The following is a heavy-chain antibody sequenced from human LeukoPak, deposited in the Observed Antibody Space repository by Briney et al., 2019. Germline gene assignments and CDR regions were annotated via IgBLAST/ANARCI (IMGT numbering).Heavy chain of an antibody. Sequence: PSETLTLTCAVYGGSFSGYSWSWIRQPPGKGLEWIGEINHSGSTNYNPSLKSRVTMSVATSKNEFSLKPSSVTAADTAVYYCARGSPLYYDFWSGYRGTTKYYYGMDVWGQGTTVTVSS. D-gene: IGHD3-3*01. CDR1: GGSFSGYS. V-gene: IGHV4-34*01. CDR3: ARGSPLYYDFWSGYRGTTKYYYGMDV. CDR2: INHSGST. J-gene: IGHJ6*02.